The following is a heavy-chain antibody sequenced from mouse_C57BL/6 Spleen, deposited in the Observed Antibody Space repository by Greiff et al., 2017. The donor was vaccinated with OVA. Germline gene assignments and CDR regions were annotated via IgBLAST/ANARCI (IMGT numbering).Heavy chain of an antibody. Sequence: VQLQQSGAELVRPGASVKLSCTASGFNIKDDYMPWVKQRPEQGLEWIGWIDPENGDTEYASKFQGKATITADTSSNTAYLQLSSLTSEDTAVYYCTTGRRDYAMDYWGQGTSVTVSS. J-gene: IGHJ4*01. V-gene: IGHV14-4*01. CDR1: GFNIKDDY. CDR3: TTGRRDYAMDY. D-gene: IGHD2-12*01. CDR2: IDPENGDT.